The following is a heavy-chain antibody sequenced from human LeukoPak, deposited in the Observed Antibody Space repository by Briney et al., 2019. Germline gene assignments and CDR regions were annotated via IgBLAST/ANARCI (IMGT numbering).Heavy chain of an antibody. CDR1: GFTFNIYD. CDR2: ISGSGGST. V-gene: IGHV3-23*01. D-gene: IGHD5-18*01. Sequence: GGTLRLSCAASGFTFNIYDITWVRQAAGEGLEWVSAISGSGGSTFYADSVKGRFTIYRDNSKNTLYLQMNSLRAEDTAVYYCAKFRGYSYGPIGYWAQGTLVTVSS. CDR3: AKFRGYSYGPIGY. J-gene: IGHJ4*02.